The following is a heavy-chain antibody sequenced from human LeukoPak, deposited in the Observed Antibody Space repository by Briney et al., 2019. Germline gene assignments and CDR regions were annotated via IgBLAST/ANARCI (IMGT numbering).Heavy chain of an antibody. D-gene: IGHD2-2*01. CDR2: INHSGST. J-gene: IGHJ4*02. CDR3: ARGSVVVVVPAAMIFNY. Sequence: PSETLSLTCAVYGGSFSGYYWSWIRQPPGKGLEWIGEINHSGSTNYNPSLKSRVTISVDTSKNQFSLKLSSVTAADTAVYYCARGSVVVVVPAAMIFNYWGQGTLVTVSS. V-gene: IGHV4-34*01. CDR1: GGSFSGYY.